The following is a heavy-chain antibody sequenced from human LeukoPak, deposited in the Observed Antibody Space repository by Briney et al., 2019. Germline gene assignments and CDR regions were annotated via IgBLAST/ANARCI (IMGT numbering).Heavy chain of an antibody. V-gene: IGHV3-21*01. CDR1: GFTFSSYS. CDR2: ISSSSSYI. D-gene: IGHD6-19*01. Sequence: GGSLRLSCAASGFTFSSYSMNWVRQAPGKGLEWVSSISSSSSYIYYADSVKGRFTISRDNAKNSLYLQMNSLRAEDTAVYYCARDLYSSGWLLYWGQGTLVTASS. CDR3: ARDLYSSGWLLY. J-gene: IGHJ4*02.